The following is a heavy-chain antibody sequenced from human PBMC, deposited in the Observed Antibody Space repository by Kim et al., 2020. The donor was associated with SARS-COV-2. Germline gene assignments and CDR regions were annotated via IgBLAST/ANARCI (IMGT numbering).Heavy chain of an antibody. CDR1: GGSFSGYY. J-gene: IGHJ6*02. V-gene: IGHV4-34*01. D-gene: IGHD3-22*01. CDR3: ARVGYYDSSGLAISYYYYGMDV. Sequence: SETLSLTCAVYGGSFSGYYWSWIRQPPGKGLEWIGEINHSGSTNYNPSLKSRVTISVDTSKNQFSLKLSSVTAADTAVYYCARVGYYDSSGLAISYYYYGMDVWGQGTTVTVSS. CDR2: INHSGST.